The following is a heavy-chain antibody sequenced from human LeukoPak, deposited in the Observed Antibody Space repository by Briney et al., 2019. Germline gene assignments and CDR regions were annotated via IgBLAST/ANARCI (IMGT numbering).Heavy chain of an antibody. J-gene: IGHJ4*02. CDR1: GFTVSNNY. CDR2: LYGGGTS. V-gene: IGHV3-66*01. Sequence: GGSLRLSCAASGFTVSNNYMSCVRQAPGKGLEWVSVLYGGGTSFYADAVKGRFTISRDNSKNTLYLQMNSVRADDTAVYYCPGVSHIGAAGLSETRGQGTLVTVSS. CDR3: PGVSHIGAAGLSET. D-gene: IGHD6-13*01.